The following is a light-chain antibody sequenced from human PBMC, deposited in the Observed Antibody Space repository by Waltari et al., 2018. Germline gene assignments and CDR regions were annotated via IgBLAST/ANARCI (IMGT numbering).Light chain of an antibody. J-gene: IGLJ2*01. Sequence: QSALTQPASVSGSPGQSITISCTGTNSDIGYYNYVSWYQQYPGKAPKLMIFDVTRWPSGVSHRFSGSESGNTASLTISGLQAEDEADYFCAAYTSTNTVIFGGGTKVTVL. CDR1: NSDIGYYNY. CDR2: DVT. V-gene: IGLV2-14*01. CDR3: AAYTSTNTVI.